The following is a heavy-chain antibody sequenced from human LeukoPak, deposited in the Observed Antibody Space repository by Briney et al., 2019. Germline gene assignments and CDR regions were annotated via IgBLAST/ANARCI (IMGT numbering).Heavy chain of an antibody. CDR3: ARGSEEPYYYYYGMDV. Sequence: PSETLSLTCTVSGGSISSYYWSWVRQPAGKGLEWIGRIYTSGSTNYNPSLKSRVTMSVDTSKNQFSLKLSSVTAADTAVYYCARGSEEPYYYYYGMDVWGQGTTVTVSS. CDR2: IYTSGST. CDR1: GGSISSYY. J-gene: IGHJ6*02. D-gene: IGHD1-14*01. V-gene: IGHV4-4*07.